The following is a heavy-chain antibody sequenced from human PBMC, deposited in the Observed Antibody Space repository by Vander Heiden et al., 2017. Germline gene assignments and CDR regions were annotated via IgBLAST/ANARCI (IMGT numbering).Heavy chain of an antibody. CDR2: VGGSGSGDRT. CDR1: GFTFSTSP. Sequence: EVQLLESGGGLVQPGGALKLSCAASGFTFSTSPMSWVRQAPGKGLEWVSTVGGSGSGDRTYYAGSVKGRFTISRDKSKNTLYLQMNSLRGEDTAVYYCAKSIPYCGGDCFSFDYWGQGTLVTVSS. J-gene: IGHJ4*02. CDR3: AKSIPYCGGDCFSFDY. V-gene: IGHV3-23*01. D-gene: IGHD2-21*02.